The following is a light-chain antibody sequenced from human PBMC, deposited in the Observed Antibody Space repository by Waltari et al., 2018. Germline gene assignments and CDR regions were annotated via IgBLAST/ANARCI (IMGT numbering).Light chain of an antibody. V-gene: IGLV3-1*01. CDR3: QAWDRTTVV. J-gene: IGLJ2*01. CDR1: KLGDKY. Sequence: SYELTPPPSVSVSPGQTASITCSGDKLGDKYAYWYQQKPGQSPVLVIYQHNKRPSGIPERFSGSNSGNTATLTISGTQAMDEADYYCQAWDRTTVVFGGGTKLTVL. CDR2: QHN.